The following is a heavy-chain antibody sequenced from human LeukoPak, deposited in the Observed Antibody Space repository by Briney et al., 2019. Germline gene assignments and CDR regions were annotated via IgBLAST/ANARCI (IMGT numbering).Heavy chain of an antibody. CDR3: ATRDQSRTDVVPPDY. D-gene: IGHD5-18*01. J-gene: IGHJ4*02. Sequence: SETLSLTCAVSGVSISSCNWWTWVRQPPGRGLEWIGEISHCGDTKYSPSLRTRVTISIDKSKNHLSLNLNSVTAADTAMYYCATRDQSRTDVVPPDYWGQGTLVTVSS. CDR1: GVSISSCNW. V-gene: IGHV4-4*02. CDR2: ISHCGDT.